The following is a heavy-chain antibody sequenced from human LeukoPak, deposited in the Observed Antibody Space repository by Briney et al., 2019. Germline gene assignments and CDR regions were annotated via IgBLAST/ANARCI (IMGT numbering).Heavy chain of an antibody. Sequence: GGSLRLSCAASGFTFDDYGMNWVRQAPGKGLEWVSSISSSSSYIYYADSVKGRFTTSRDNAKNSLYLQMNSLRAEDTAVYYCAGYYYGSGSYYEDYYYYMDVWGKGTTVTISS. CDR2: ISSSSSYI. CDR3: AGYYYGSGSYYEDYYYYMDV. D-gene: IGHD3-10*01. CDR1: GFTFDDYG. V-gene: IGHV3-21*01. J-gene: IGHJ6*03.